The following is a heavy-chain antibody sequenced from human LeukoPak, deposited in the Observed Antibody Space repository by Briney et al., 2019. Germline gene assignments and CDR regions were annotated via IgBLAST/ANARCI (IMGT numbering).Heavy chain of an antibody. Sequence: AASVTVSCKASGGAFTRAAVSWVRQAPGQGLEWMGGVIPHSGIADYAQKFQGRVTITADGSTSTAYMELKSLTSEDTAVYYCATPRMNYYGSGSHYSYSYVDVGGSGPAVTVSS. D-gene: IGHD3-10*01. CDR2: VIPHSGIA. CDR1: GGAFTRAA. CDR3: ATPRMNYYGSGSHYSYSYVDV. V-gene: IGHV1-69*13. J-gene: IGHJ6*03.